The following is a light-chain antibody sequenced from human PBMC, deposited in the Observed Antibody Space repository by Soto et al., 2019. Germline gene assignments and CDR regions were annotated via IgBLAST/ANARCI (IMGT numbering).Light chain of an antibody. CDR1: QTISSW. J-gene: IGKJ1*01. CDR3: QHYNSYSEA. CDR2: KAY. Sequence: DIQITQSHSTLPASVGDRVTITCPASQTISSWLAWYQQKPGKAHKLLIYKAYTLKSGVTSRFSGSGSGTEFTLTISSLQPDDFATYYCQHYNSYSEAFGPGTKVDIK. V-gene: IGKV1-5*03.